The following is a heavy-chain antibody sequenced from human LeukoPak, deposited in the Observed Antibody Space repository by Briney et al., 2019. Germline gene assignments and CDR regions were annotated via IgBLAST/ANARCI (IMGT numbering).Heavy chain of an antibody. CDR3: TIVGYCSGGSCYGPDYYYYYMDV. J-gene: IGHJ6*03. Sequence: GGSLRLSCTASGFTFGDYAMSWFRQAPGKGLEWVGFIRSKAYGGTTEYAASVKGRFTIPRDDSKSIAYRPMNSLKTEDTAVYYCTIVGYCSGGSCYGPDYYYYYMDVWGKGTTVTVSS. V-gene: IGHV3-49*03. CDR2: IRSKAYGGTT. CDR1: GFTFGDYA. D-gene: IGHD2-15*01.